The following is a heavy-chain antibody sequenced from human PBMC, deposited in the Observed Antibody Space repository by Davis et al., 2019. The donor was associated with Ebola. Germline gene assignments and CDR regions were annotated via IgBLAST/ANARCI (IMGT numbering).Heavy chain of an antibody. CDR1: GFTFTSSA. Sequence: SVKVSCKASGFTFTSSAVQWVRQARGQRLEWIGWIVVGSGNTNYAQKFQERVTITRDMSTSTAYMELSSLRSEDTAVYYCAAVSGSYRGYYFDYWGQGTLVTVSS. V-gene: IGHV1-58*01. CDR3: AAVSGSYRGYYFDY. J-gene: IGHJ4*02. CDR2: IVVGSGNT. D-gene: IGHD1-26*01.